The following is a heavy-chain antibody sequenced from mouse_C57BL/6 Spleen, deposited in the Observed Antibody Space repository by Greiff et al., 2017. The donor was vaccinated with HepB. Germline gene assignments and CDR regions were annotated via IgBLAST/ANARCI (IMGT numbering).Heavy chain of an antibody. CDR1: GYTFTSYW. D-gene: IGHD2-12*01. V-gene: IGHV1-64*01. Sequence: QVQLQQPGAELVKPGASVKLSCKASGYTFTSYWMHWVKQRPGQGLEWIGMIHPNSGSTNYNEKFKSKATLTVDKSSSTAYMQLSSLTSEDSAVYYCARLDSYYSNFFAYWGQGTTLTVSS. J-gene: IGHJ2*01. CDR3: ARLDSYYSNFFAY. CDR2: IHPNSGST.